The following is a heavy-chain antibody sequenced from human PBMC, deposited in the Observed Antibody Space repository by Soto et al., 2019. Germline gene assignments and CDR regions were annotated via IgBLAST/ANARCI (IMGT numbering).Heavy chain of an antibody. Sequence: QITLKESGPTLVKPTQTLTLTCTFSGFSLSSSGVGVGWIRQPPGKALEWLALIYWDDDKRYRTSLRNRLTITKDTSKKQVVLTMTNMDPVDTATYYCATNTYLNNWFDPWGQGILVTVSS. CDR2: IYWDDDK. CDR1: GFSLSSSGVG. V-gene: IGHV2-5*02. J-gene: IGHJ5*02. CDR3: ATNTYLNNWFDP.